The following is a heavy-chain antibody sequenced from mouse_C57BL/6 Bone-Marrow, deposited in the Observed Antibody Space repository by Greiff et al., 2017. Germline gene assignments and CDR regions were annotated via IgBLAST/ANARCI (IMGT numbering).Heavy chain of an antibody. J-gene: IGHJ3*01. CDR1: GYTFTDYY. V-gene: IGHV1-19*01. CDR2: INPYNGGT. Sequence: EVQLQQSGPVLVKPGASVKMSCKASGYTFTDYYMNWVKQSHGKSLEWIGVINPYNGGTSYNQKFKGKATLTVDKSSSTAYMELNSLTSEDSAVYYCAREGFGLLPYWGQGTLVTVSA. D-gene: IGHD1-1*01. CDR3: AREGFGLLPY.